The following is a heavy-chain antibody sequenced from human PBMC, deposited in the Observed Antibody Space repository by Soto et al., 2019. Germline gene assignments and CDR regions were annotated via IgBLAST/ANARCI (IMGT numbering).Heavy chain of an antibody. CDR2: IDPSGGST. Sequence: ASVKVSCKASGYTFTSYYRHWVRQAPGQGLEWMGIIDPSGGSTSYAQKFQGRVTMTRDTSTSTVYMELSSLRSEDTAVYYCARGGTRYCSGGSCYQNYGGQGTLVTVSS. V-gene: IGHV1-46*01. D-gene: IGHD2-15*01. J-gene: IGHJ4*02. CDR3: ARGGTRYCSGGSCYQNY. CDR1: GYTFTSYY.